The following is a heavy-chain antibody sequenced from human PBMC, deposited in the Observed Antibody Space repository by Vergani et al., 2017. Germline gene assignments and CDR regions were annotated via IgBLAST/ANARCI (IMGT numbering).Heavy chain of an antibody. CDR3: AASWARWNDY. Sequence: QVQLVQSGAEVKKPGASVKVSCKASGYTFTSYGISWVRQAPGQGLEWMGWISAYNGNTNYAQKFQERVTITRDMSTSTAYMELSSLRSEDTAVYYCAASWARWNDYWGQGTLVTVSS. CDR2: ISAYNGNT. D-gene: IGHD1-1*01. V-gene: IGHV1-18*01. J-gene: IGHJ4*02. CDR1: GYTFTSYG.